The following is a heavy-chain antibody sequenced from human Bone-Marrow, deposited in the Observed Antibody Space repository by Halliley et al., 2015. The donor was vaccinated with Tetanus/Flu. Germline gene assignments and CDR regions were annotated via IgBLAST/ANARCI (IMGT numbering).Heavy chain of an antibody. D-gene: IGHD3-10*01. V-gene: IGHV4-59*09. Sequence: WIGYIYYRGSTNYNPSLKSRVTISGDMSRNQFSLKLSSVTAADTAVYYCARGGAREGMVALPDYWGQGTLVTVSS. CDR2: IYYRGST. CDR3: ARGGAREGMVALPDY. J-gene: IGHJ4*02.